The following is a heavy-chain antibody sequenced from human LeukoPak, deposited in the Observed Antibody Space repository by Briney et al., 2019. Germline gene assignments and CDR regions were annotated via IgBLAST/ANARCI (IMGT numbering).Heavy chain of an antibody. CDR2: TSSNGGST. Sequence: PVGSLRLSCAASGFSFSSYAMRCGRTAPGEGLEYVSATSSNGGSTYYANSVKGRLTICRDNSKNTLYIQMGSLRAEDMAVYYCARRIAVAVAFNIWGQGTMVTVSS. CDR3: ARRIAVAVAFNI. CDR1: GFSFSSYA. V-gene: IGHV3-64*01. D-gene: IGHD6-19*01. J-gene: IGHJ3*02.